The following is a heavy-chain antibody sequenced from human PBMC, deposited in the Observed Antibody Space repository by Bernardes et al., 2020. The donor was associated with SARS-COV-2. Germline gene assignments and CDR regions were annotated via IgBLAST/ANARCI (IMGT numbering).Heavy chain of an antibody. CDR2: INSDVRYT. V-gene: IGHV3-74*01. J-gene: IGHJ3*02. CDR3: ARDRGGDDAFDI. Sequence: GGSLRLSCVASGFTLSNYWMHWVRQAPGKGLVWVSRINSDVRYTTYADSVKGRFTISRDNAKNTLYLQMNSLRAEDTAVYYCARDRGGDDAFDIWGQGTMVTVSS. CDR1: GFTLSNYW. D-gene: IGHD2-15*01.